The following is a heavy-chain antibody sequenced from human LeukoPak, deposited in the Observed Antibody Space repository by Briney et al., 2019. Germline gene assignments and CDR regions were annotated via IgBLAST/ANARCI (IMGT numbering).Heavy chain of an antibody. CDR2: IWYDGSNK. Sequence: GGSLRLSCAASEFTFSSYGMHWVRQAPGKGLEWVAVIWYDGSNKYYADSVKGRFTISRDNSKNTLYLQMNSLRAEDTAVYYCAKSGYCSGGSCSDAFDIWGQGTMVTVSS. CDR3: AKSGYCSGGSCSDAFDI. J-gene: IGHJ3*02. D-gene: IGHD2-15*01. CDR1: EFTFSSYG. V-gene: IGHV3-33*06.